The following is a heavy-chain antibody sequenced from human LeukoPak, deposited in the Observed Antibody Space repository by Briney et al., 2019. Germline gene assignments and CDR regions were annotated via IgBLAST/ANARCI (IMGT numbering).Heavy chain of an antibody. J-gene: IGHJ6*02. CDR2: ISSSSSYI. Sequence: GGSLRLSCAASGFTFSSYAMSWVRQAPGKGLEWVSSISSSSSYIYYADSVKGRFTISRDNAKDSLYLQMNSLRAEDTAVYYCARDVGSGSYYNLLRYYYYGMDVWGQGTTVTVSS. V-gene: IGHV3-21*01. D-gene: IGHD3-10*01. CDR3: ARDVGSGSYYNLLRYYYYGMDV. CDR1: GFTFSSYA.